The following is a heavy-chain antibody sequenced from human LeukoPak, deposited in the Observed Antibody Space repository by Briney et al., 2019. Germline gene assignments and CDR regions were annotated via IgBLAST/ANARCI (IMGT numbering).Heavy chain of an antibody. CDR3: VKITKATTPNY. V-gene: IGHV3-23*01. J-gene: IGHJ4*02. CDR2: ITDSGRKT. CDR1: GLTFSNYA. Sequence: GGSLRLSCAASGLTFSNYAMNWVRQASGKGLEWVSGITDSGRKTYYADSVKGRFSISRDNSKNTVYLQMSDLRAEDTAVYYCVKITKATTPNYWGQGTLVTVSS. D-gene: IGHD4-17*01.